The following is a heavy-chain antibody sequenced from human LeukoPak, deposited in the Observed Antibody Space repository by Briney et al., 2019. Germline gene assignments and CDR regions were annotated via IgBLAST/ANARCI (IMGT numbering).Heavy chain of an antibody. Sequence: PGGSLRLSCAASGFTFSDYYMSWIRQAPGKGLEWVSYISSSGSTIYYADPVKGRFTISRDNAKNSLYLQMNSLRAEDTAVYYCARARLRGLALVDYWGQGTLVTVSS. CDR1: GFTFSDYY. CDR3: ARARLRGLALVDY. D-gene: IGHD3-3*01. CDR2: ISSSGSTI. J-gene: IGHJ4*02. V-gene: IGHV3-11*01.